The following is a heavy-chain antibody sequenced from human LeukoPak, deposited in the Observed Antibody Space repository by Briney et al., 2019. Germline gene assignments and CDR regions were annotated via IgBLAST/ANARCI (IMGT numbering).Heavy chain of an antibody. Sequence: GGSLRLSCVASGFTFSNAWMNWVRQAPGKGLEWVGRIKSKTDGGTTDYAAPVKGRITISRDDSTNTLHLQMNSLKTEDTAVYYCTTSSLAYDSSGFDYWGQGTLVTVSS. CDR2: IKSKTDGGTT. D-gene: IGHD3-22*01. CDR3: TTSSLAYDSSGFDY. CDR1: GFTFSNAW. V-gene: IGHV3-15*01. J-gene: IGHJ4*02.